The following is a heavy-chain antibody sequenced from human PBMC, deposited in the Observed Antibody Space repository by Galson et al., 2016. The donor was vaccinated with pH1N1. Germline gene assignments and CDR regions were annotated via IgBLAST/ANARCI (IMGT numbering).Heavy chain of an antibody. V-gene: IGHV1-69*06. J-gene: IGHJ4*02. Sequence: SVKVSCKASGVTFTVYTIAWVRQAPGQGLEWMGGISPMFDTTTYAQKFQDRVTITADRLTTTIYMNLTSLRFDDTAVYYCARGFRGGYNYALFDYWGQGSLVIVSS. CDR2: ISPMFDTT. CDR3: ARGFRGGYNYALFDY. CDR1: GVTFTVYT. D-gene: IGHD5-18*01.